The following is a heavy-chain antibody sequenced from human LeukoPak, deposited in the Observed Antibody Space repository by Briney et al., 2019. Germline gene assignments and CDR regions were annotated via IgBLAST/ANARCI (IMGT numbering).Heavy chain of an antibody. CDR2: IGNISGHI. CDR1: GFTFSDYS. J-gene: IGHJ4*02. CDR3: ARLFRAGGDY. Sequence: GGSLRLSCAASGFTFSDYSMNWIRQAPGKGLEWVSSIGNISGHIYYADSVKGRFTISRDNAKNSLYLQMNSLRDEDTAVYYCARLFRAGGDYWGQGTLVTVSS. D-gene: IGHD2-21*01. V-gene: IGHV3-21*06.